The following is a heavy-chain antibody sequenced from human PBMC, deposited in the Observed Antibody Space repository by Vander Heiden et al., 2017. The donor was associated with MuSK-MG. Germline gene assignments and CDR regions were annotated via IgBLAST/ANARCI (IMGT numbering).Heavy chain of an antibody. D-gene: IGHD5-12*01. J-gene: IGHJ6*02. Sequence: QVQLVQSGAEVKKPGASVKVSCKASGYTFTSYYMHWVRQAPGQGLEWMGIINPSGGSTSYAQKFQGRVTMTRDTSTSTVYMELSSLRSEDTAVYYCARGVLRYSGYDYESYYYYGMDVWGQGTTVTVSS. CDR2: INPSGGST. V-gene: IGHV1-46*01. CDR1: GYTFTSYY. CDR3: ARGVLRYSGYDYESYYYYGMDV.